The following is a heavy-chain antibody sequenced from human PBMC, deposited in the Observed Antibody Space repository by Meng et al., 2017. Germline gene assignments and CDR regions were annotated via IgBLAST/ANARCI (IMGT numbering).Heavy chain of an antibody. V-gene: IGHV3-30*16. CDR2: ITKDGSRK. Sequence: HVQVVESGGDVVQPGRSVTFSCAASGFIFSNYEMHWVRQAPCKGLEWVACITKDGSRKYYLGSVRGRFTISRDNSKNTLYLEMNSLRSEDTALYYCARDFDYWGQGTLVTVSS. CDR1: GFIFSNYE. CDR3: ARDFDY. J-gene: IGHJ4*02.